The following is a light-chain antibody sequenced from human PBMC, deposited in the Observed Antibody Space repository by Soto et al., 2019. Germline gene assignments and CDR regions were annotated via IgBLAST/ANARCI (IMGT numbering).Light chain of an antibody. V-gene: IGLV2-14*01. J-gene: IGLJ1*01. CDR2: EVS. CDR1: SSDVGGYNY. Sequence: QSVLTQPASVSGSPGQSITIACTGTSSDVGGYNYVSWYQQHPGKAPKLMIYEVSNRPSGVSNRFSGSKSGNTASLTISGLQAEDEAHSYCSSSTSCSTLVLGTGTKVTV. CDR3: SSSTSCSTLV.